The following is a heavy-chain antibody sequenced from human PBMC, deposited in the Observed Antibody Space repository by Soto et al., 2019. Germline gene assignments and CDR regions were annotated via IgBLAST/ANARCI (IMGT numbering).Heavy chain of an antibody. D-gene: IGHD2-8*01. J-gene: IGHJ4*02. CDR2: INHSGST. Sequence: TAETLSLTCAVYGRSFSGYYWSWIRPPPGKGLEWIGEINHSGSTNYNPSLKSRVTISVDTSKNQFSLKLSSVTAADTAVYYCARGKGYCTNGVCYRYYFDYWGQGTRVT. CDR3: ARGKGYCTNGVCYRYYFDY. CDR1: GRSFSGYY. V-gene: IGHV4-34*01.